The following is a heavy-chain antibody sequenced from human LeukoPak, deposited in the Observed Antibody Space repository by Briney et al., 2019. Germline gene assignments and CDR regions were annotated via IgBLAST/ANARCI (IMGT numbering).Heavy chain of an antibody. V-gene: IGHV4-30-4*01. CDR2: IYYSGST. J-gene: IGHJ4*02. CDR1: GGSISSGDYY. CDR3: ARESPGESLLDY. Sequence: SETLSLTSTVSGGSISSGDYYWRWIRQPPGKGLEWIGYIYYSGSTYYNPSLKSRVTISVDTSKNQFSLKLSSVTAADTAVYYCARESPGESLLDYWGQGTLVTVSS.